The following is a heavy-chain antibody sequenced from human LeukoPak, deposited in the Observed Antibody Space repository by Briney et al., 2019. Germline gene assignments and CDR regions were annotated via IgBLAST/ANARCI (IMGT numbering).Heavy chain of an antibody. CDR3: ARPLAGYTAVSFDY. V-gene: IGHV4-39*01. CDR2: IYYSGST. CDR1: GGSISSSSYY. D-gene: IGHD1-1*01. Sequence: SETLSLTCTVSGGSISSSSYYWGWLRQPPGKGLEWIVSIYYSGSTYYNPSLKSRVTISVDTTKNPFSLKLSSVTAADTAVYYCARPLAGYTAVSFDYWGQGTLVTVSP. J-gene: IGHJ4*02.